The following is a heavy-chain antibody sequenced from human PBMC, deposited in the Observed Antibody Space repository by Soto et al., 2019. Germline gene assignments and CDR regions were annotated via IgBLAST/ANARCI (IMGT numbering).Heavy chain of an antibody. CDR3: ARGRYGDY. J-gene: IGHJ4*02. CDR1: GYTFTSYG. Sequence: QVHLVQSGAEVKKPGASVKVSCKASGYTFTSYGNTWVRQAPGQGLERMGWISAHNGNTDYAQKLQGRVIVTRDTSTSTAYMELRSLRSDDTAVYYCARGRYGDYWGQGALVTVSS. V-gene: IGHV1-18*01. D-gene: IGHD1-1*01. CDR2: ISAHNGNT.